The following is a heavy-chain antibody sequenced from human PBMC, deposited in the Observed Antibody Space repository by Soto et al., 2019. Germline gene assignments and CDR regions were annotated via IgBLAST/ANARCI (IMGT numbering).Heavy chain of an antibody. CDR3: ARDDFWGGRTHDF. CDR2: VYFSGDT. V-gene: IGHV4-4*07. Sequence: SETLSLTCTVSTDSVRNYYWSWIRQPAGKTLEWIGRVYFSGDTNYNPSLKSRVTMSVDTSKNQSSLRLSSVTAADTAVYYCARDDFWGGRTHDFWGQGTQVTVSS. D-gene: IGHD3-3*01. J-gene: IGHJ4*02. CDR1: TDSVRNYY.